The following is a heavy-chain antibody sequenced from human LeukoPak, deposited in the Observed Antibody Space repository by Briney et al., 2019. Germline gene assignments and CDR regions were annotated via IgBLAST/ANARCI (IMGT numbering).Heavy chain of an antibody. V-gene: IGHV3-9*01. CDR1: GFTFDDYA. J-gene: IGHJ4*02. CDR3: AKDIGRFLEWLSINY. Sequence: GGSLRLSCAASGFTFDDYAMHWVRHAPGKGLEWVSGISWNSGSIGYADSVKGRFTISRDNAKNSLYLQINSLRAEDTALYYCAKDIGRFLEWLSINYWGQGTLVTVSS. CDR2: ISWNSGSI. D-gene: IGHD3-3*01.